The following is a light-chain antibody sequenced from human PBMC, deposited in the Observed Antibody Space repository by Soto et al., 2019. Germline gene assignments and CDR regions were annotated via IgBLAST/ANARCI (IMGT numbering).Light chain of an antibody. CDR1: QSISTY. J-gene: IGKJ4*01. V-gene: IGKV1-39*01. CDR2: AAS. CDR3: QQSYITPPLT. Sequence: DIPMTQSPSSLSASVGDRVTITCRASQSISTYLNWYQQKPGKAPNLLIYAASSLQSGVPSRFSASGSGTYFTLTISSLQPEDFATYYCQQSYITPPLTFGGGTKVEIK.